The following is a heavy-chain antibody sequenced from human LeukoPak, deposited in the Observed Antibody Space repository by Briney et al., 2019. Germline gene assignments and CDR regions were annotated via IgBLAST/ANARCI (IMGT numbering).Heavy chain of an antibody. Sequence: SQTLSLTCAISGDSVSSNSAAWNWVRQSPSRGLEWLGRTYYRSKWYNDYAVSVKSRITINPDTSKNQFSLKLSSVTAADTAVYYCARVLQRSGWYTQFDYWGQGTLVTVSS. D-gene: IGHD6-19*01. CDR2: TYYRSKWYN. V-gene: IGHV6-1*01. CDR3: ARVLQRSGWYTQFDY. CDR1: GDSVSSNSAA. J-gene: IGHJ4*02.